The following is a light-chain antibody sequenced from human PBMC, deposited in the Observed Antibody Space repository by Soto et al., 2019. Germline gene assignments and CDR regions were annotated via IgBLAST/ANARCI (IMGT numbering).Light chain of an antibody. CDR2: GVS. CDR1: QIIRSTF. J-gene: IGKJ1*01. CDR3: QQYDGSPET. V-gene: IGKV3-20*01. Sequence: EIVLTQSPGTLSLSPGERATLSCRASQIIRSTFLAWYQQKPGQAPRLLIHGVSNRATGIPDRFSGSGSGTDFTLIISRLEPVDFAVYYCQQYDGSPETFGQGTKVEIK.